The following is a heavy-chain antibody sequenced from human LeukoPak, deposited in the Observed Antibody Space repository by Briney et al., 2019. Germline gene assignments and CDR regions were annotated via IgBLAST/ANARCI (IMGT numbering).Heavy chain of an antibody. CDR2: IYYSGSI. D-gene: IGHD2-2*01. J-gene: IGHJ6*02. V-gene: IGHV4-59*01. Sequence: SETLSLTCTVSGGSLSSYYWSWIRQPPGQGLEWIGYIYYSGSINYNPSLTSPVTISVDTSKNQFSLKLSSVTAADTAVYYCARAPAGRGYYYYYGMDVWGQGTTVTVSS. CDR3: ARAPAGRGYYYYYGMDV. CDR1: GGSLSSYY.